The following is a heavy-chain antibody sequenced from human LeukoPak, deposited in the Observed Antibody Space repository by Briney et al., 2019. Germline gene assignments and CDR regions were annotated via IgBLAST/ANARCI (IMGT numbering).Heavy chain of an antibody. J-gene: IGHJ4*02. Sequence: KPSETLSLTCTVSGGSISSSSYYWGWIRQPPGKGLEWIGSIYYSGSTYYNPSLKSRVTISVDTSKNQFSLKLSSVTAADTAVYYCASGIPQGVRLGYSYGVSEVDYWGQGTLVTVSS. V-gene: IGHV4-39*01. CDR3: ASGIPQGVRLGYSYGVSEVDY. CDR1: GGSISSSSYY. D-gene: IGHD5-18*01. CDR2: IYYSGST.